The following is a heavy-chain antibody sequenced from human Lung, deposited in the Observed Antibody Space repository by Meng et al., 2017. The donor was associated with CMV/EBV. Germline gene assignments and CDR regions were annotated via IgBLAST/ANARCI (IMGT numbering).Heavy chain of an antibody. D-gene: IGHD5-24*01. CDR3: ARVEMSTSWAFDY. J-gene: IGHJ4*02. Sequence: ESXKISXEGFGYRFTSYWIGWVRQMPGRGLEWMGIIYPGDSDIRYSPSFDGQVIISADKTVSTAYLQWSSLKASDSAAYYCARVEMSTSWAFDYWGQGTLVTVSS. V-gene: IGHV5-51*01. CDR2: IYPGDSDI. CDR1: GYRFTSYW.